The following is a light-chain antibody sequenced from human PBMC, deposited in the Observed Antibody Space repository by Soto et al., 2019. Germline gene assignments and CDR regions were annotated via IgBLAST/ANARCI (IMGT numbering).Light chain of an antibody. J-gene: IGKJ1*01. CDR3: QHRSTSPGR. V-gene: IGKV3-11*01. CDR2: DAS. CDR1: QSVSNY. Sequence: YRRKRASLGCLASQSVSNYLTWYHQKPGQAPRLLIYDASKRATGIPARFSGSGSGTDFTLTIRSLDPEDSALYYCQHRSTSPGRFAEGTKVDIK.